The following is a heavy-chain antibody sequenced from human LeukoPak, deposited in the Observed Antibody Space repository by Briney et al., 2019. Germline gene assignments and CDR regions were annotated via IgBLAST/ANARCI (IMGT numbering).Heavy chain of an antibody. Sequence: GGSLRLSCAASGFTFNNYWMSWVRQAPGKGLEWVANIKEDGSEKFYVDSVKGRFSMPRDNARNSLYLQMNSPRAEDTAVYYCARGVPTGIDYFDYWGQGTLVTVSS. CDR2: IKEDGSEK. CDR3: ARGVPTGIDYFDY. CDR1: GFTFNNYW. V-gene: IGHV3-7*01. J-gene: IGHJ4*02. D-gene: IGHD1-1*01.